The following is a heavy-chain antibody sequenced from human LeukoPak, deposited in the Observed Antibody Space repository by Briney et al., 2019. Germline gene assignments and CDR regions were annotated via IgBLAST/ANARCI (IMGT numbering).Heavy chain of an antibody. CDR2: IIPIFGTA. CDR1: GGTFSSYA. V-gene: IGHV1-69*01. CDR3: ALRRYCSGGSCYSGNC. D-gene: IGHD2-15*01. J-gene: IGHJ4*02. Sequence: SVKVSCKASGGTFSSYAISWVRQAPGQGLEWMGGIIPIFGTANYAQKFQGRVTITADESTSTAYMELSSLRSEDTAVYYCALRRYCSGGSCYSGNCWGQGTLVTVSS.